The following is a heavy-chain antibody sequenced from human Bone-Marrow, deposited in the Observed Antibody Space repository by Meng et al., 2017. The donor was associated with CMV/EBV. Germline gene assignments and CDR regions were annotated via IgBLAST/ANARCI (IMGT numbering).Heavy chain of an antibody. CDR1: GGSISSDY. CDR3: ARGHPAFSGVDV. CDR2: IHNSGRT. J-gene: IGHJ6*02. V-gene: IGHV4-59*01. D-gene: IGHD2/OR15-2a*01. Sequence: SETLSLTCTVSGGSISSDYWSWIRQPPGKGLEWIAYIHNSGRTNYTTSLKSRVTLSVDTSKNQFSLKVSSVTAADTAVYYCARGHPAFSGVDVWGQGTTDTVSS.